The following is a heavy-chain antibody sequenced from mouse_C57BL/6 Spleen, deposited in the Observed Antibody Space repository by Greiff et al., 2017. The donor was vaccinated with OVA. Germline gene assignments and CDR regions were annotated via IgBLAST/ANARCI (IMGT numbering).Heavy chain of an antibody. Sequence: VKLQESGPELVKPGASVKISCKASGYAFSSSWMNWVKQRPGKGLEWIGRIYPGDGDTNYNGKFKGKATLTADKSSSTAYMQLSSLTSEDSAVYFCARRYDYEDYAMDYWGQGTSVTVSS. CDR1: GYAFSSSW. J-gene: IGHJ4*01. CDR2: IYPGDGDT. V-gene: IGHV1-82*01. D-gene: IGHD2-4*01. CDR3: ARRYDYEDYAMDY.